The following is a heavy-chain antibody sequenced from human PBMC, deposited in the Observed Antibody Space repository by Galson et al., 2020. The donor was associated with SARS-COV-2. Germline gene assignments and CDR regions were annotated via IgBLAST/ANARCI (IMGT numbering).Heavy chain of an antibody. J-gene: IGHJ2*01. Sequence: LETLSLTCTVSGYSVSTTNYWGWVRQPPGRGLEWIGSVYPSGTTYYKPSLKSRVTISVDTSKNQFSLRLDSVTAADTALYYCARQGVNMIVLVTVPGWYFDLWGRGTLVTVSS. CDR1: GYSVSTTNY. CDR2: VYPSGTT. D-gene: IGHD3-22*01. V-gene: IGHV4-38-2*02. CDR3: ARQGVNMIVLVTVPGWYFDL.